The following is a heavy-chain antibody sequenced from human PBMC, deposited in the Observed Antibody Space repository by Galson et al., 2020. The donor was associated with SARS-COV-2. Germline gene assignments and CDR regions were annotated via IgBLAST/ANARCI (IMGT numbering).Heavy chain of an antibody. J-gene: IGHJ4*02. CDR2: INHSGST. Sequence: SETMSLTCAVYGGSYSGYYWSWIRQPPGKGLEWIGEINHSGSTNYNPSLKRRVTISVDRSKNQFSLKLRSVTAADTAVYYCARGLGRDGLGATFDYWGQGALVTVSS. V-gene: IGHV4-34*01. D-gene: IGHD2-15*01. CDR3: ARGLGRDGLGATFDY. CDR1: GGSYSGYY.